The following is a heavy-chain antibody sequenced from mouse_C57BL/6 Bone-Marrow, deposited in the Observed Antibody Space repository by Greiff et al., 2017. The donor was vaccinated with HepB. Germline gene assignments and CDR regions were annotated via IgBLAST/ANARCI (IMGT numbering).Heavy chain of an antibody. V-gene: IGHV3-6*01. CDR2: ISYDGSN. D-gene: IGHD2-10*02. CDR1: GYSITSGYY. Sequence: VQLQQSGPGLVKPSQSLSLTCSVTGYSITSGYYWNWIRQFPGNKLEWMGYISYDGSNNYNPSLKNRISITRDTSKNQFFLKLNSVTTEDTATYYCARGYVGDAMDYWGQGTSVTVSS. CDR3: ARGYVGDAMDY. J-gene: IGHJ4*01.